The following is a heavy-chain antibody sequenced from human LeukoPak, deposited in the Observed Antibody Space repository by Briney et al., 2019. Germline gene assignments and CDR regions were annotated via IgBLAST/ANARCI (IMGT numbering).Heavy chain of an antibody. V-gene: IGHV3-30*18. CDR1: GFTFSNYG. J-gene: IGHJ6*02. D-gene: IGHD6-13*01. Sequence: PGRSLRLSCAASGFTFSNYGMHWVRQAPGKGLEWVAVISYDGSNKYYADSVKGRFTISRDNSKNTLYLQMNSLRAEDTAVYYCAKDQQQLVRTKSRYYGMDVWGQGTTVTVSS. CDR3: AKDQQQLVRTKSRYYGMDV. CDR2: ISYDGSNK.